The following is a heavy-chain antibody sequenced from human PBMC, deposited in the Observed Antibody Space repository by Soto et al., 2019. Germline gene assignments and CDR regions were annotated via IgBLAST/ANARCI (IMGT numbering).Heavy chain of an antibody. CDR3: VKQMNSLADSFFDF. D-gene: IGHD6-19*01. CDR2: LGPDGRNT. Sequence: GGSLRLSCVASEFSFSSYAMTWVRQAAGKGLQWVAGLGPDGRNTFYGESVRGRFTISRDNSRNTLYLQMSSLRAEDTAVYFCVKQMNSLADSFFDFWGQGIQVTVSS. J-gene: IGHJ4*02. CDR1: EFSFSSYA. V-gene: IGHV3-23*01.